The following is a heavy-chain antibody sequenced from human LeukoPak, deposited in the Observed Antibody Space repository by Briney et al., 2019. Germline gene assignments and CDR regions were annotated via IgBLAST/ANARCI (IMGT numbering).Heavy chain of an antibody. V-gene: IGHV3-30*04. J-gene: IGHJ6*02. Sequence: QPGGSLRLSCAASGFTFSSYAMHWVRQAPGKGLEWVAVISYDGSNKYYADSVKGRFTISRDNSKNTLYLQMNSLRAEDTAVYYCARDWFDMVRGAITPYYYGMDVWGQGTTVTVSS. CDR3: ARDWFDMVRGAITPYYYGMDV. D-gene: IGHD3-10*01. CDR2: ISYDGSNK. CDR1: GFTFSSYA.